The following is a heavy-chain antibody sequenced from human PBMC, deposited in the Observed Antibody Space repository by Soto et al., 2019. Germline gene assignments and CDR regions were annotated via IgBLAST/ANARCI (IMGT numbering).Heavy chain of an antibody. J-gene: IGHJ4*02. CDR1: DGSISSSTW. D-gene: IGHD4-17*01. CDR2: IYHSGST. Sequence: QVQLQESGPGLVKPSGTLSLTCTVSDGSISSSTWWSWVRQSPGKGLEWIGEIYHSGSTNYNPSLKSRVTISIDKSKNQFSLKLSSVTAADTAVYYCARVHLRYGGNIYWGQGTLVTVSS. CDR3: ARVHLRYGGNIY. V-gene: IGHV4-4*02.